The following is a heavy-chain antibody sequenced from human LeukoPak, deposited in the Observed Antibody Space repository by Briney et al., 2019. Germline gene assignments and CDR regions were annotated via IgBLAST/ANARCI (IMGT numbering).Heavy chain of an antibody. CDR1: GFTFSSYA. V-gene: IGHV3-23*01. Sequence: GGSLKLSCAASGFTFSSYAMSWVRQAPGKGLEWVSAISGSGVSTYYADSVKGRFTISRDNSKNTLYLQMNSLRAEDTYVFYCEKLTRYYHESSGYTYFQHWGQGTLVTVSS. J-gene: IGHJ1*01. CDR3: EKLTRYYHESSGYTYFQH. CDR2: ISGSGVST. D-gene: IGHD3-22*01.